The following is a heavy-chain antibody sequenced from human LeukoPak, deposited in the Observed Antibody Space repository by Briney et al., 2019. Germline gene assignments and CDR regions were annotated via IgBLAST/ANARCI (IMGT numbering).Heavy chain of an antibody. CDR3: AREHIAAAGTFDY. Sequence: PGGSLRLSCAASGFTFSSYWMSWVRQAPGKGLEWVANIKQDGSEKYYVDSVKGRFTISRDNGKNSLYLQMNSLRAEDTAVYYCAREHIAAAGTFDYWGQGTLVTVSS. CDR1: GFTFSSYW. D-gene: IGHD6-13*01. V-gene: IGHV3-7*03. J-gene: IGHJ4*02. CDR2: IKQDGSEK.